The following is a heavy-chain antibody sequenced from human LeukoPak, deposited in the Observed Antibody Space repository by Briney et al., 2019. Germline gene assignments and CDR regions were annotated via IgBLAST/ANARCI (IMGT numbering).Heavy chain of an antibody. D-gene: IGHD6-13*01. V-gene: IGHV3-9*01. CDR2: ISWNSGSI. J-gene: IGHJ5*02. CDR3: AKDSGIAAAGSGWFDP. CDR1: GFTFDDYA. Sequence: PGRSLRLSCAASGFTFDDYAMHWVRQAPGKGLEWVSGISWNSGSIGYADSVKGRFTISRDNAKNSLYLQMNSLRAEDTALYYCAKDSGIAAAGSGWFDPWGQGTLVTVSS.